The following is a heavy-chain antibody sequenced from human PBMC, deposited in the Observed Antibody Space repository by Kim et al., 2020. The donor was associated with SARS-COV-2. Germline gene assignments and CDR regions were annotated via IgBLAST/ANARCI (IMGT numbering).Heavy chain of an antibody. CDR3: ARTRSGGYYFDY. CDR2: IYYSGST. D-gene: IGHD3-10*01. Sequence: SETLSLTCTVSSGSISSSSYYWGWIRQPPGKGLEWIGSIYYSGSTYYNPSLKSRVTISVDTSKNQFSLKLSSVTAADTVMYYCARTRSGGYYFDYWGQGTLVTVSS. J-gene: IGHJ4*02. CDR1: SGSISSSSYY. V-gene: IGHV4-39*01.